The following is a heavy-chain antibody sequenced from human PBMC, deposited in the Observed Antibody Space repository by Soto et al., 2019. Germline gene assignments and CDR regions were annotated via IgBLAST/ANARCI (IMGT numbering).Heavy chain of an antibody. D-gene: IGHD3-10*01. J-gene: IGHJ4*02. CDR1: GDTFSFYS. V-gene: IGHV1-69*02. CDR3: ASSYGSGYRAFDY. Sequence: QVQLVQSGAEVRKPGSSVKVSCKASGDTFSFYSINWVRQAPGLGLEWMGRINPILSMSNYAQRFQGRVTMTADKSTSTAYIELSGLRSEDTPIYYCASSYGSGYRAFDYWGQGALVTVSS. CDR2: INPILSMS.